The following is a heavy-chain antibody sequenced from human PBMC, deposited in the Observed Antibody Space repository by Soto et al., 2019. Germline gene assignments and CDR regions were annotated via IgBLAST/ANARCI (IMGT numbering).Heavy chain of an antibody. CDR1: GGSFSGYY. V-gene: IGHV4-34*01. CDR2: INHSGST. D-gene: IGHD6-13*01. J-gene: IGHJ1*01. Sequence: SETLSLTCAVYGGSFSGYYWSWIRQPPGKGLEWIGEINHSGSTNYNPSLKSRVTISVDTSKNQFSLKLSSVTAADTAVYYCAREIAAAGSPHFQHWGQGTLVTVTS. CDR3: AREIAAAGSPHFQH.